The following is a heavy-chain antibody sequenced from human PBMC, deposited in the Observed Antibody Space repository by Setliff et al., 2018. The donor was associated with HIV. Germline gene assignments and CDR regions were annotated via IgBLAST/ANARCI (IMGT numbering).Heavy chain of an antibody. V-gene: IGHV1-46*02. CDR3: AKADYCSGGSCNSRRSIDY. D-gene: IGHD2-15*01. CDR2: INPLGGNT. Sequence: ASVKVSCKASGNTFNSYYLHWVRQAPGQGLEWVGIINPLGGNTNYYAQKFQGRVTMTRDTSTSTIYMELSSLRSEDTAVYYCAKADYCSGGSCNSRRSIDYWGQGTLVTVSS. CDR1: GNTFNSYY. J-gene: IGHJ4*02.